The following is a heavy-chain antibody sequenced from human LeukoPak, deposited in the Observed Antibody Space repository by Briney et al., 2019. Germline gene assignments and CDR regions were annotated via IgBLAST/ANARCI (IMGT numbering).Heavy chain of an antibody. D-gene: IGHD3-22*01. V-gene: IGHV4-59*01. Sequence: SETLSLTCTVSGGSISSYYWSWLRQPPGKGLEWIGYIYYSGSTNYNPSLKSRVTISVDTSKNQFSLKLSSVTAADTAVYYCARGPKGSLYYYDSSGSSPHYFDYWGQGTLVTVSS. CDR2: IYYSGST. J-gene: IGHJ4*02. CDR3: ARGPKGSLYYYDSSGSSPHYFDY. CDR1: GGSISSYY.